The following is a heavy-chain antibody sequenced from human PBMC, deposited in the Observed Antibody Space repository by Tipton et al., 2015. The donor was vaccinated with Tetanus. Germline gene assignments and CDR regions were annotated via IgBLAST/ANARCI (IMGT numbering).Heavy chain of an antibody. CDR2: IYFSGST. Sequence: TLSLTCTVSGGSLSRGGYYWTWIRQHPGKGLEWIGDIYFSGSTYYNPSLKSRVTISVDTSKNQFSLGLNSVTAADTAVYCCARDQARGARGWNYLDCWGQGTLVTVTS. CDR1: GGSLSRGGYY. D-gene: IGHD6-6*01. J-gene: IGHJ4*02. V-gene: IGHV4-31*03. CDR3: ARDQARGARGWNYLDC.